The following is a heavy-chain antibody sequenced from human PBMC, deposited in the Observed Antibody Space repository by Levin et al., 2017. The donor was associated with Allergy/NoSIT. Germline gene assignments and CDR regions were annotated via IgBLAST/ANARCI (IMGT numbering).Heavy chain of an antibody. CDR3: AAPGYYGSGGEDAFDI. CDR2: IVVGSGNT. Sequence: SVKVSCKASGFTFTSSAVQWVRQARGQRLEWIGWIVVGSGNTNYAQKFQEIVTITRDMSTSTAYMELSSLRSEDTAVYYCAAPGYYGSGGEDAFDIWGQGTMVTVSS. V-gene: IGHV1-58*01. D-gene: IGHD3-10*01. CDR1: GFTFTSSA. J-gene: IGHJ3*02.